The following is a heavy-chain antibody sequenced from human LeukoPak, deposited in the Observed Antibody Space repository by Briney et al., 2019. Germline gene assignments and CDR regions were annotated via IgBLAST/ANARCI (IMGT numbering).Heavy chain of an antibody. D-gene: IGHD6-19*01. CDR3: ARDGASRSGWYPFDY. V-gene: IGHV1-3*01. CDR1: GYTFTSYA. J-gene: IGHJ4*02. Sequence: ASVKVSCKASGYTFTSYAMHWVRQAPGQRLEWMGWINAGNGNTKYSQKFQGRVTITRDTSASTAYMELSSLRSEDTAVYYCARDGASRSGWYPFDYWGQGTLVTVSS. CDR2: INAGNGNT.